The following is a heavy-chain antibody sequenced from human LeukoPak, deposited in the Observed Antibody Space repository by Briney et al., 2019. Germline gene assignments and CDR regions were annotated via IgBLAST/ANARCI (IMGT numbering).Heavy chain of an antibody. J-gene: IGHJ1*01. CDR1: GFTFDDYG. D-gene: IGHD4-17*01. Sequence: GGSLRLSCAASGFTFDDYGMSWVRQVPGRGLEWICGINWNSGVTGYADSVKGRFNISRDNAKNSLFLQMNSLRDGDTAFYYCARGDGPTVTADYFQNWGQGTLVTVS. CDR3: ARGDGPTVTADYFQN. CDR2: INWNSGVT. V-gene: IGHV3-20*04.